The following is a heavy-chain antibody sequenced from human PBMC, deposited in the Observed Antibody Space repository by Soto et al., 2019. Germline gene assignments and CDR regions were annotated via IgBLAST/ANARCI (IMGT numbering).Heavy chain of an antibody. J-gene: IGHJ4*02. CDR2: ISYDGSNK. CDR1: RFTFSSYA. D-gene: IGHD6-19*01. Sequence: SLRLSCAASRFTFSSYAIHWVRQTPGKGLEWVAVISYDGSNKYYADSVKGRFTISRDNSKNTLYLQMNSLRAEDTAVYYCAREGAGYSSGWLEYWGQGTLVTVSS. CDR3: AREGAGYSSGWLEY. V-gene: IGHV3-30-3*01.